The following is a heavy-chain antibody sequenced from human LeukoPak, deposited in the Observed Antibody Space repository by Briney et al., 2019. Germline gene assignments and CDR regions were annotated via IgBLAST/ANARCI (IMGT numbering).Heavy chain of an antibody. CDR1: GCTFSNYA. J-gene: IGHJ3*02. CDR3: ARDPIRHDSSGNGDAFDI. Sequence: GASVKVSCTASGCTFSNYAIRWVRQAPGQGLEWMGGIISNFGTANYAQKFQGRVTITADESTSTAYMELSSLRSEDTAVYYCARDPIRHDSSGNGDAFDIWGQGTMVTVSS. CDR2: IISNFGTA. V-gene: IGHV1-69*13. D-gene: IGHD3-22*01.